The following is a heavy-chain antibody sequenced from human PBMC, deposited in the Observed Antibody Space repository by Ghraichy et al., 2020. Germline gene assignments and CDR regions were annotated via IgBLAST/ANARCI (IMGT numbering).Heavy chain of an antibody. CDR3: ARRGVWSGPLGASIGN. CDR1: GGSISSSDYY. Sequence: SETLSLTCTVSGGSISSSDYYWAWIRQPPGKGLEYIGSIFYTGNTYYNPSLKSRVTISVDTSKNQFSLRLTSVTAADTAVYYCARRGVWSGPLGASIGNWGQGTLVTVSS. D-gene: IGHD3-3*01. V-gene: IGHV4-39*01. J-gene: IGHJ4*02. CDR2: IFYTGNT.